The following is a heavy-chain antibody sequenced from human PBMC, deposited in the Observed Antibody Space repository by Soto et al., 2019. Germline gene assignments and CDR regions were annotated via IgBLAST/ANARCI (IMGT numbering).Heavy chain of an antibody. V-gene: IGHV1-69*01. CDR3: XRGEAGLLRGAYFDY. J-gene: IGHJ4*02. D-gene: IGHD4-17*01. CDR2: IIPIFGTA. CDR1: GGTFSSYA. Sequence: QVQLVQSGAEVKKPGSSVKVSCKASGGTFSSYAISWVRQAPGQGLEWMGGIIPIFGTANYAQKFQGRVXXXXXXXXXXXYMELSSLRSEDTAVYYCXRGEAGLLRGAYFDYWGQGTLVTVSS.